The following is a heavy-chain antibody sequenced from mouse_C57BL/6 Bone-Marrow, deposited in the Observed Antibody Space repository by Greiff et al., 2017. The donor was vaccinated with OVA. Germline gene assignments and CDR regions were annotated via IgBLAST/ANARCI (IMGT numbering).Heavy chain of an antibody. CDR3: ARGAYYSNFHCYAMDY. Sequence: QVQLQQSGAELVKPGASVKISCKASGYTFTDYYINWVKQRPGQGLEWIGKIGPGSGSTYYNEKFKGKATLTADKSSSTAYMQLSSLTSEDSAVYFCARGAYYSNFHCYAMDYWGQGTSVTVSS. J-gene: IGHJ4*01. D-gene: IGHD2-5*01. V-gene: IGHV1-77*01. CDR2: IGPGSGST. CDR1: GYTFTDYY.